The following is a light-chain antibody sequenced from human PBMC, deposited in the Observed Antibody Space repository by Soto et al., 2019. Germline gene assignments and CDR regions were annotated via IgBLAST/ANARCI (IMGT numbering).Light chain of an antibody. J-gene: IGLJ2*01. CDR2: RSD. CDR1: SSNIGSNH. Sequence: QSVLTQPPSTSGTPRPRVTISCSGSSSNIGSNHVYWYQQFPGMAPKLLMYRSDQRPTGVPDRFSGSKSGTSASLAISGLRSDDEADYYCSARDDSLSGVVFGGGTKLTVL. V-gene: IGLV1-47*01. CDR3: SARDDSLSGVV.